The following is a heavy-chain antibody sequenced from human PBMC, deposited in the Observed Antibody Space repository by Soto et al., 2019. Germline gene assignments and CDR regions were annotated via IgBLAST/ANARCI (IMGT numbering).Heavy chain of an antibody. D-gene: IGHD6-19*01. CDR3: ARKEWLVNFNLDGTFDY. CDR2: IYYSGST. V-gene: IGHV4-31*03. Sequence: SETLSLTCTVSGGSISSGGYYWSWIRQHPGKGLEWIGYIYYSGSTYYNPSLKSRVTISVDTSKNQFSLKLSSVTAADTAVYYCARKEWLVNFNLDGTFDYWGQATLVTVSS. J-gene: IGHJ4*02. CDR1: GGSISSGGYY.